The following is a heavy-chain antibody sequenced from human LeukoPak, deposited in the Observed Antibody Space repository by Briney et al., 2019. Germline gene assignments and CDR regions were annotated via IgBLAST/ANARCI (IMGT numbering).Heavy chain of an antibody. CDR1: GYSISSDYY. Sequence: SETLSLTCTVSGYSISSDYYWGWVRQPPGKGLEWIGSIYHSGSSYDNPSLKSRVTMSVDTSKNQFSLRLTSVTAADTAVYYCVRLGVVGLDQNWFDPWGQGTLVTVSS. CDR2: IYHSGSS. V-gene: IGHV4-38-2*02. CDR3: VRLGVVGLDQNWFDP. D-gene: IGHD2-2*01. J-gene: IGHJ5*02.